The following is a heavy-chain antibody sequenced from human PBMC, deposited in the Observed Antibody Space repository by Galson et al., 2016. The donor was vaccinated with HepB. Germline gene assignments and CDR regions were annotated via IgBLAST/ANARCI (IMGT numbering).Heavy chain of an antibody. V-gene: IGHV1-2*06. CDR3: AREVVETTTILGDN. CDR1: GYTFTGYY. J-gene: IGHJ4*02. D-gene: IGHD5-24*01. CDR2: INPNSGGT. Sequence: SVKVSCKASGYTFTGYYLHWVRQAPGQGLEWMGRINPNSGGTKYAQKFQGRVTLTRDTSISTAYMELSRLRSDGTAVYYCAREVVETTTILGDNWGQGTLVTVSS.